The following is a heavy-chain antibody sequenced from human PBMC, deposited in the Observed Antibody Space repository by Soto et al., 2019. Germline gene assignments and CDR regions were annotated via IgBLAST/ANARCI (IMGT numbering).Heavy chain of an antibody. CDR2: IYYSGST. J-gene: IGHJ4*02. D-gene: IGHD5-18*01. CDR3: ARDNGYSYGYTLDH. Sequence: SETLSLTCAISGGSIISGGYSWSWIRQPPGKGLEWIGYIYYSGSTNYNPSLKSRVTISLDTSKNQFSLKLSPVTAADTAVYYCARDNGYSYGYTLDHWGQGTLVTVS. CDR1: GGSIISGGYS. V-gene: IGHV4-61*08.